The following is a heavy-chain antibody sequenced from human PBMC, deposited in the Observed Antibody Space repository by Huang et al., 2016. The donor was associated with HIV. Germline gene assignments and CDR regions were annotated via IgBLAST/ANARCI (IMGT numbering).Heavy chain of an antibody. CDR1: GGSFSGYQ. J-gene: IGHJ1*01. D-gene: IGHD2-21*02. V-gene: IGHV4-34*02. CDR2: INHRGSA. Sequence: QVRLQQWGAGLLKPSETLSLTCAVYGGSFSGYQWTWIRQAPGKGLKWIGEINHRGSANYKPSRKTLGIITGDMFKNQFSLKMTSLTVADTSVYFCARGLRFCRGGDCFPTHFQHWSQG. CDR3: ARGLRFCRGGDCFPTHFQH.